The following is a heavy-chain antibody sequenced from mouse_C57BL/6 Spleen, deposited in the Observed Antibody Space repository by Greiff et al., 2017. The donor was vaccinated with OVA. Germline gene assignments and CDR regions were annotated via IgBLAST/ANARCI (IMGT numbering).Heavy chain of an antibody. D-gene: IGHD2-3*01. V-gene: IGHV1-64*01. CDR1: GYTFTSYW. J-gene: IGHJ3*01. Sequence: QVQLQQPGAELVKPGASVKLSCKASGYTFTSYWMHWVKQRPGQGLEWIGMIHPNSGSTNYNEKFKSKATLTVDKSSSTAYMQLSSLTSEDSAVYYCARYGYYVSFAYWGQGTLVTVSA. CDR2: IHPNSGST. CDR3: ARYGYYVSFAY.